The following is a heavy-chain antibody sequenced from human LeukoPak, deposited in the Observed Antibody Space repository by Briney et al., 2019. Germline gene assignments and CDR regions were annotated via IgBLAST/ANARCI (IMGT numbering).Heavy chain of an antibody. J-gene: IGHJ4*02. Sequence: PGGSLRLSCAASGFTFSSYWMSWVRQAPGKGLGWVANIKQDGSEKYYVDSVKGRFTISRDNAKNSLYLQMNSLRAEDTAVYYRAREVGYCSGGSCYFGFDYWGQGTLVTVSS. V-gene: IGHV3-7*03. CDR1: GFTFSSYW. D-gene: IGHD2-15*01. CDR2: IKQDGSEK. CDR3: AREVGYCSGGSCYFGFDY.